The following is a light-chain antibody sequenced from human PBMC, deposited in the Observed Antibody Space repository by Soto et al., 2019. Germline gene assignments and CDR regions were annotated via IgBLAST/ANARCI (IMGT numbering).Light chain of an antibody. CDR1: RSLLKSYGYTY. CDR2: LGY. J-gene: IGKJ1*01. CDR3: MRNLGSRT. Sequence: DNVRSQPPLSLTVTPGEPASIAGRCRRSLLKSYGYTYFHWFLQKPGQSPQLLILLGYKRAPGVPDRFSGTGSGTDFTLKIDRVEAEDVGVYYCMRNLGSRTFGQGTKVDI. V-gene: IGKV2-28*01.